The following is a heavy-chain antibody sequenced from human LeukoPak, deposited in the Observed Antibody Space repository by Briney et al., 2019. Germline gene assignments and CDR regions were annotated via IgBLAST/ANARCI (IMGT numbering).Heavy chain of an antibody. CDR2: IYYSGST. D-gene: IGHD5-12*01. J-gene: IGHJ6*03. CDR1: GGSISSYY. CDR3: ARDRGYSGYDYYMDV. V-gene: IGHV4-59*01. Sequence: SETLSLTCTVSGGSISSYYWSWIRQPPGKGLEWIGYIYYSGSTNYNPSLKSRVTISVDTSKNQFSLKLSSVTAADTAVYYCARDRGYSGYDYYMDVWGKGTTVTISS.